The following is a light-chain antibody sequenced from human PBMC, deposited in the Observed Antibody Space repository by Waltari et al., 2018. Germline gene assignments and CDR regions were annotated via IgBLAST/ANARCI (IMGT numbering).Light chain of an antibody. CDR3: CSFAGSPYV. Sequence: QSALTQPRSVSGSPGQSVTIPCTGTISDVGGYHYVPWYQQHPGKAPNPMIYEVSKRPSGVPDRFSASKSGNTASLTISGLQTEDEADYYCCSFAGSPYVFGPGTKVTVL. V-gene: IGLV2-11*01. CDR1: ISDVGGYHY. J-gene: IGLJ1*01. CDR2: EVS.